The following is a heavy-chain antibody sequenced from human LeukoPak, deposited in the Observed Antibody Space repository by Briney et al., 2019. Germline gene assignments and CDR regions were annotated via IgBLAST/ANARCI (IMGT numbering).Heavy chain of an antibody. J-gene: IGHJ5*02. V-gene: IGHV1-2*02. D-gene: IGHD2-2*01. Sequence: GASVKVSCKASGYTFTGYYMHWVRQAPGQGLEWMGWINPNSGGTNYAQKFQGRVTMTRDTSIRTAYMELSRLRPDDTAVYYCARSPLEKDIVVVPAATNTPRRGNQYWFDPWGQGTLVTVSS. CDR1: GYTFTGYY. CDR2: INPNSGGT. CDR3: ARSPLEKDIVVVPAATNTPRRGNQYWFDP.